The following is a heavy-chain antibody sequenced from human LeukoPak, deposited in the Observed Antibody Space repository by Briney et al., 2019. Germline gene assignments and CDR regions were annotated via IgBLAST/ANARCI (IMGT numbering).Heavy chain of an antibody. D-gene: IGHD2-2*01. Sequence: ASVKVSCKVSGYTFTGYYLHWVRQAPGQRLEWMGWINAGNGNTKYSQKFQGRVTITRDTSASTAYMELSSLRSEDTAVYYCATSLGYCSSTSCYEMGYWGQGTLVTVSS. J-gene: IGHJ4*02. V-gene: IGHV1-3*01. CDR2: INAGNGNT. CDR1: GYTFTGYY. CDR3: ATSLGYCSSTSCYEMGY.